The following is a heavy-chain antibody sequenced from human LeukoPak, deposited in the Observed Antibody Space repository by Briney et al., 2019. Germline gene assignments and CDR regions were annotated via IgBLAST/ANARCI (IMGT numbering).Heavy chain of an antibody. D-gene: IGHD4-17*01. V-gene: IGHV3-23*01. CDR2: ISGSGDRT. CDR3: AKIGGGDYMGGSPDY. CDR1: GFTFRTYA. J-gene: IGHJ4*02. Sequence: GGSLRLSCATPGFTFRTYAMSWVRQAPGEGLELVSVISGSGDRTYYADSVKGRFTISRDNSKNTLWLQMNSLRAEDTAEYYCAKIGGGDYMGGSPDYWGQGTLVTVSS.